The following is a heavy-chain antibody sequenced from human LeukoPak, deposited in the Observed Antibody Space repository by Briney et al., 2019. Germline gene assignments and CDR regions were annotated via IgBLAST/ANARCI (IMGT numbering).Heavy chain of an antibody. D-gene: IGHD2-2*01. V-gene: IGHV1-2*02. Sequence: ASVKASCKASGYTFTGYYMHWVRQAPGQGLEWMGWINPNSGGTNYAQKFQGRVTMTRDTSISTAYMELSRLRSDDTAVYYCARIVVVPAAAMFDPWGQGTLVTVSS. CDR3: ARIVVVPAAAMFDP. CDR2: INPNSGGT. CDR1: GYTFTGYY. J-gene: IGHJ5*02.